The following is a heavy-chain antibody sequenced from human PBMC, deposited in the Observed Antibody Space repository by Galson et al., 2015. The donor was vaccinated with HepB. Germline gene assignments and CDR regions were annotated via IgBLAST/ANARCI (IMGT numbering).Heavy chain of an antibody. J-gene: IGHJ4*02. D-gene: IGHD6-19*01. CDR2: ISSSSSTI. CDR1: GFTFSSYS. CDR3: ARMTEAGYFDY. V-gene: IGHV3-48*01. Sequence: SLRLSCAASGFTFSSYSMNWVRQAPGKGLEWVSYISSSSSTIYYADSVKGRFTISRDNAKNSLYLQMNSLRAEDTAVYYRARMTEAGYFDYWGQGTLVTVSS.